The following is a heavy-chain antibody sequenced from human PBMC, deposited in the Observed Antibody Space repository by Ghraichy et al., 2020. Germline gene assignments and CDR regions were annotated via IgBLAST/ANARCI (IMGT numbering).Heavy chain of an antibody. CDR3: ARRRYYYGSRGLIPGEMDY. D-gene: IGHD3-10*01. J-gene: IGHJ4*02. Sequence: SETLSLTCAVYGGSFSGYYWSWIRQPPGKGLEWIGEINHSGSTNYNPSLKSRVTISVDTSKNQFSLKLSSVTAADTAVYYCARRRYYYGSRGLIPGEMDYWGQGTLVTVSS. V-gene: IGHV4-34*01. CDR2: INHSGST. CDR1: GGSFSGYY.